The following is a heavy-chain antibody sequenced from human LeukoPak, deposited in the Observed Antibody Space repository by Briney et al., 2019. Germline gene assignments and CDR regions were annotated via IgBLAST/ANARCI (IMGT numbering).Heavy chain of an antibody. CDR2: IIPIFGTA. V-gene: IGHV1-69*13. J-gene: IGHJ3*02. Sequence: GASVKVSCKASGGTFSSYAISWVRQAPGQGLEWMGGIIPIFGTANYAQKFQGRVTITADESTSTAYMELSSLRSEDTAVYYCARAGVGVVIIPYAFDIWGQGTMVTVSS. CDR1: GGTFSSYA. CDR3: ARAGVGVVIIPYAFDI. D-gene: IGHD3-3*01.